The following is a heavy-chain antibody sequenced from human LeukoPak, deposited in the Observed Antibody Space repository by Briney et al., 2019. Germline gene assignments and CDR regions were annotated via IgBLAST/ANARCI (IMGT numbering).Heavy chain of an antibody. J-gene: IGHJ4*02. CDR2: IDWDDDK. D-gene: IGHD2-15*01. V-gene: IGHV2-70*04. CDR3: ARTYCSAGSCYFLFDY. Sequence: SGPALVKPTQTLTLTCTFSGFSLSTTGMRVSWIRQPPGKALEWLARIDWDDDKFYSTSLRTRLTISKDTSDNQVVLTMTNMDPVDTATYCCARTYCSAGSCYFLFDYWGQGTLVTVSS. CDR1: GFSLSTTGMR.